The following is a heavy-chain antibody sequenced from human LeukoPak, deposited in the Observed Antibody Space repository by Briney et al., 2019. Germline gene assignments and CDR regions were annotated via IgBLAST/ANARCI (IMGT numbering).Heavy chain of an antibody. Sequence: GGSLRLSCAASGFTFSNYWMHWVRQAPGKGLVWVSRINSDGSSTSYADSVKGRFTISRDNAKNTLYLQMNSLRAEDTAVYYCAKTGAGSGYLRIVQQYFDYWGQGTLVTVSS. CDR1: GFTFSNYW. CDR2: INSDGSST. V-gene: IGHV3-74*01. D-gene: IGHD5-12*01. J-gene: IGHJ4*02. CDR3: AKTGAGSGYLRIVQQYFDY.